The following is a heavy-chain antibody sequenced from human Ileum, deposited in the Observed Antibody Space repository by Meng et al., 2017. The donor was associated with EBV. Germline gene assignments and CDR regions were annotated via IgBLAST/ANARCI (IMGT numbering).Heavy chain of an antibody. CDR2: ILHAGVT. V-gene: IGHV4-4*02. D-gene: IGHD3-10*01. Sequence: QVKVHAPGQRLGNPVSPLPRTCSVSHESTFKSNWWTWVRQPPGNGLEWIEEILHAGVTHYNPSLKSRGSMSVDSSRIQASLNLNSVTAADTSIYYCARGEDYTCDVWGQGILVTVSS. CDR3: ARGEDYTCDV. J-gene: IGHJ4*02. CDR1: HESTFKSNW.